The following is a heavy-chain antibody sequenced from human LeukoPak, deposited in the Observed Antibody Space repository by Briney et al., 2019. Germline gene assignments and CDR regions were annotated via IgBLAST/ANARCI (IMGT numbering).Heavy chain of an antibody. CDR2: ISYDGSNK. J-gene: IGHJ4*02. Sequence: GGSLRLSCAASGFTFSSYGMSWVRQAPGKGLEWVAVISYDGSNKYYADSVKGRFTISRDNSKNTLYLQMNSLRAEDTAVYYCAKHDYWGQGTLVTVSS. CDR1: GFTFSSYG. V-gene: IGHV3-30*18. CDR3: AKHDY.